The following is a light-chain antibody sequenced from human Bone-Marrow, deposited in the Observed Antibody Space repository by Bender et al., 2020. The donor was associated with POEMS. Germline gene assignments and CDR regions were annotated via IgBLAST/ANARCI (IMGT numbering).Light chain of an antibody. CDR3: CSVAGSYV. CDR2: DVT. CDR1: SSDVGSYNL. V-gene: IGLV2-11*01. Sequence: QSALTQPRSVSGSPGQSVTITCTGSSSDVGSYNLVSWYQHKPGEVPTLIIHDVTERPSGVPHRFSGSKSGNTASLAISGLQADDEAEYYCCSVAGSYVFGTGPKVTV. J-gene: IGLJ1*01.